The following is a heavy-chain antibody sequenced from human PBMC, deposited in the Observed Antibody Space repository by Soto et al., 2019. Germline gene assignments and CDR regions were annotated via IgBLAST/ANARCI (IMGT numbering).Heavy chain of an antibody. J-gene: IGHJ4*02. D-gene: IGHD5-12*01. CDR2: INPSGGST. V-gene: IGHV1-46*03. Sequence: QVQLVQSGAEVKKPGASVKVSCKASGYTFTSYYMHWVRQAPGQGLEWMGIINPSGGSTSYAQKFQGRVPMTRDTSTSTVYMELSSLRSEDTAVYYCASGSKVATTTGDIDYWGQGTLVTVSS. CDR1: GYTFTSYY. CDR3: ASGSKVATTTGDIDY.